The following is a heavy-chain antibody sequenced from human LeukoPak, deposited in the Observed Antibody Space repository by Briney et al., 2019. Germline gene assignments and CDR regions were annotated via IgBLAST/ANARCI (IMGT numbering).Heavy chain of an antibody. J-gene: IGHJ4*02. CDR3: ARGGWELFDY. CDR1: GYTFTRYY. D-gene: IGHD1-26*01. V-gene: IGHV1-46*01. Sequence: GASVKVSCTASGYTFTRYYMHWVRQAPGQGLEWMGIINPSGGSTSYEQKFQGRVTMTRDTSTTTVYMELSSLRSEDTAVYYCARGGWELFDYWGQGTQVTVSS. CDR2: INPSGGST.